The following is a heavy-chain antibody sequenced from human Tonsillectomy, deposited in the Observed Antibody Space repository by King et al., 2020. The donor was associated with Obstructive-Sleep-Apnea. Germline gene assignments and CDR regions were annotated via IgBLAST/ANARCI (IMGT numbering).Heavy chain of an antibody. CDR1: GGSISSSSYY. V-gene: IGHV4-39*07. D-gene: IGHD1-26*01. CDR2: IYYSGST. Sequence: LQLQESGPGLVKPSETLSLTCTVSGGSISSSSYYWGWIRQPPGKGLEWIGSIYYSGSTYYNPSLKSRVTISVDTSKNQFSLKLSSVTAADTAVYYCARDRRADYYYYGMDVWGQGTTVTVSS. CDR3: ARDRRADYYYYGMDV. J-gene: IGHJ6*02.